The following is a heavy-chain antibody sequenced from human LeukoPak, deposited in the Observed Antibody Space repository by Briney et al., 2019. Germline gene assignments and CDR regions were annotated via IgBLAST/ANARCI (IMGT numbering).Heavy chain of an antibody. CDR3: AREGGDGAFDI. D-gene: IGHD3-16*01. V-gene: IGHV3-30*04. CDR1: GFTFSSYA. J-gene: IGHJ3*02. Sequence: PGGSLRLSCAASGFTFSSYAMHWVRQAPGKGLEWVAVIPYDGSNKYCADSVKGRFTISRDNSKNTLYLQMNSLRAEDTAVYYCAREGGDGAFDIWGQGTMVTVSS. CDR2: IPYDGSNK.